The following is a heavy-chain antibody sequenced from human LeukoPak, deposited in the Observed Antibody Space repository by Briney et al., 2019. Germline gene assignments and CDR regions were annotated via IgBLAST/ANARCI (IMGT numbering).Heavy chain of an antibody. J-gene: IGHJ3*02. D-gene: IGHD5-18*01. Sequence: SETLSLTCAVSGYSISSGYYWGWIRQPPGKGLEWIGSIYHSGSTYYNPSLKSRVTISVDTSKSQFSLKLGSVTAADTAVYYCARDSGYSYGDDAFDIWGQGTMVTVSS. V-gene: IGHV4-38-2*02. CDR1: GYSISSGYY. CDR2: IYHSGST. CDR3: ARDSGYSYGDDAFDI.